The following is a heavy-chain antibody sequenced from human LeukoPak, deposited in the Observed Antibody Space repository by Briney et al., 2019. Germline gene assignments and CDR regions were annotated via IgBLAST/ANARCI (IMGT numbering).Heavy chain of an antibody. J-gene: IGHJ6*03. D-gene: IGHD3-10*01. V-gene: IGHV3-43D*03. Sequence: PGGSLRLSCAASGFTFDDYAMHWVRHAPGKGLEWVSLISWDGGSTYYADSVKGRFTISRDNSKNSLYLQMNSLRAEDTALYYCAKSAMVRARRYYYYMDVWGKGTTVTGSS. CDR1: GFTFDDYA. CDR3: AKSAMVRARRYYYYMDV. CDR2: ISWDGGST.